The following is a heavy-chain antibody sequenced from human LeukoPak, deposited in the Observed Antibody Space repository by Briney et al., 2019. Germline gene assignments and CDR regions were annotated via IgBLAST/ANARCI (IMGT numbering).Heavy chain of an antibody. CDR3: VRLRYTYGKNFDC. CDR1: GFTFKGYW. D-gene: IGHD5-18*01. V-gene: IGHV3-7*01. Sequence: GGSLRLSCAASGFTFKGYWMSWVRQAPGKGLEWVANIQQDGSEKKYVDSVKGRFTISRDNAKNSLYLQMDSLRAEDTAVYYCVRLRYTYGKNFDCWGQGTQVTVSS. CDR2: IQQDGSEK. J-gene: IGHJ4*02.